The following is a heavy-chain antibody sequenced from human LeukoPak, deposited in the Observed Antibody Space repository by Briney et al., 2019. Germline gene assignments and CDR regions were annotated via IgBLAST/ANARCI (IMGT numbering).Heavy chain of an antibody. V-gene: IGHV1-18*01. D-gene: IGHD6-13*01. CDR2: ISAYNGNT. CDR1: GYTFTSYG. J-gene: IGHJ4*02. Sequence: ASVKVSCKASGYTFTSYGISWVRQAPGQGLEWLGWISAYNGNTNYAQKLQGRVTMTKDTSTSTAYMELRSLRSDDTAVYYCARGRIAAGTVGVVSAFWGQGTLVTVSS. CDR3: ARGRIAAGTVGVVSAF.